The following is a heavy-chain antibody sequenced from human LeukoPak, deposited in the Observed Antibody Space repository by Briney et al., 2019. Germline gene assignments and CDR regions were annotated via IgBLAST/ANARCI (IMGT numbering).Heavy chain of an antibody. CDR1: GYTFTGYY. CDR3: AREIGYYYDSSGFDAFNI. Sequence: ASVKVSCKASGYTFTGYYMHWVRQAPGQGLEWMGWINPNSGGTNYAQKFQGRVTMTRDTSTSTVYMELSSLRSEDTAVYYCAREIGYYYDSSGFDAFNIWGQGTMVTVSS. J-gene: IGHJ3*02. CDR2: INPNSGGT. D-gene: IGHD3-22*01. V-gene: IGHV1-2*02.